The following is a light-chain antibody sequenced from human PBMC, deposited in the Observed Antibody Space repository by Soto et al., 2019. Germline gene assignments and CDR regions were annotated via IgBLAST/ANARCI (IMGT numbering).Light chain of an antibody. CDR3: LQEQNYTRT. CDR1: QDIRNE. J-gene: IGKJ1*01. Sequence: AIQMTQSPSSLSASVGDRVTITCRASQDIRNELGGYQQKPGKAPNALIYGVSKLQSGVPSIFSGSVSATDYTLTIRSLQPEDFAVYYGLQEQNYTRTFGQGTKVEIK. V-gene: IGKV1-6*01. CDR2: GVS.